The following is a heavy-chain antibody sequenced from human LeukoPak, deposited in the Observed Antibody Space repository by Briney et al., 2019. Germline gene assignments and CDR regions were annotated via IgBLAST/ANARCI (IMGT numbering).Heavy chain of an antibody. J-gene: IGHJ3*02. CDR2: INPNSGGT. V-gene: IGHV1-2*02. CDR1: GYTFTGYY. D-gene: IGHD3-22*01. Sequence: ASVKVSCKASGYTFTGYYMHWVRQAPGQGLEWMGWINPNSGGTNYAQKFQGRVTMTRDTSISTAYMELSRLRSDDTAVYYCASPTMIPAPQGAFAIWGQGTMVTVSS. CDR3: ASPTMIPAPQGAFAI.